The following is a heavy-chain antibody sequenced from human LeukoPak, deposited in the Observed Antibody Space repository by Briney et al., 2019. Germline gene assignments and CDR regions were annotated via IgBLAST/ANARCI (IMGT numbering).Heavy chain of an antibody. J-gene: IGHJ4*02. V-gene: IGHV4-4*07. D-gene: IGHD4-23*01. CDR3: ARRRWELRNFDY. CDR2: IYTSGST. CDR1: GGSISSYY. Sequence: SETPSLTCTVSGGSISSYYWSWIRQPAGKGLEWIGRIYTSGSTNYSPSLKSRVTMSVDTSKNQFSLKLCSVTAADTAVYYCARRRWELRNFDYWGQGTLVTVSS.